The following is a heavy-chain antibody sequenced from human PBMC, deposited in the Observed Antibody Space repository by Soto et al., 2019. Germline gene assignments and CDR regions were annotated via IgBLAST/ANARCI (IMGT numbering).Heavy chain of an antibody. CDR1: GYTFTSYD. J-gene: IGHJ3*02. CDR2: MNPNSGNT. Sequence: GASVKVSCKASGYTFTSYDINWVRQATGQGLEWMGWMNPNSGNTGYAQKFQGRVTMTRNTSISTAYMELSSLRSEDTAVYYCARDKSIAVAGTGLKWPYIWGQGTMVTVSS. D-gene: IGHD6-19*01. CDR3: ARDKSIAVAGTGLKWPYI. V-gene: IGHV1-8*01.